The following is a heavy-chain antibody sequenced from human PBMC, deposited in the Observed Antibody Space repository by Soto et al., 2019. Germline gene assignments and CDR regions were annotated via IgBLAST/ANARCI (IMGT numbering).Heavy chain of an antibody. V-gene: IGHV1-69*04. CDR3: ARDGGIGTTAQKFDY. CDR1: GGTFSSYT. CDR2: IIPILGIA. D-gene: IGHD4-4*01. Sequence: QVQLVHSGAEVKKPGSSVKVSCKASGGTFSSYTISWVRQAPGQGLEWMGRIIPILGIANYAQKFQGRVTITADKSTSTAYMELSSLRSEDTAVYYCARDGGIGTTAQKFDYWGQGTLVTVSS. J-gene: IGHJ4*02.